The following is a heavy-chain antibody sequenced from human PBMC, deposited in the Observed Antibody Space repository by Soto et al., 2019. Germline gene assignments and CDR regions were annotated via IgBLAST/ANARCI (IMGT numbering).Heavy chain of an antibody. Sequence: ASVKVSCKASGYTFTGYYMHWVRRAPGQGLEWMGWINPNSGGTNYAQKFQGWVTMTRDTSISTAYMELSRLRSDDTAVYYCARDSRWYYDFWSGYGNYFGYWGQGTLVTVSS. J-gene: IGHJ4*02. CDR1: GYTFTGYY. D-gene: IGHD3-3*01. V-gene: IGHV1-2*04. CDR3: ARDSRWYYDFWSGYGNYFGY. CDR2: INPNSGGT.